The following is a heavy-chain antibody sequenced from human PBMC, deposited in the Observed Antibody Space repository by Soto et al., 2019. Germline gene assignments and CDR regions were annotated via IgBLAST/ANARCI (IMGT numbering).Heavy chain of an antibody. CDR3: ARSPLSYDYVRQTWREVGDSFDV. D-gene: IGHD3-10*02. Sequence: SETLSLTCAIYNSSLGAFHWTWIRQPPGKGLEWIGELIHGGSTNYNPSLKSRVTFSLDTSKSQFSLHVMYVTAADTAVYYCARSPLSYDYVRQTWREVGDSFDVWGRGTSVTVSS. V-gene: IGHV4-34*12. J-gene: IGHJ3*01. CDR1: NSSLGAFH. CDR2: LIHGGST.